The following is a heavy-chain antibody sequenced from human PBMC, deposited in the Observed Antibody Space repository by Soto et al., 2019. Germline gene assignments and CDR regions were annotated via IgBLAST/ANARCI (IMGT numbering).Heavy chain of an antibody. Sequence: GESLNISCQCSGYRFGNYWIGWVRPMPGKGLEWMAIIKPGDSESRYRPSFQGQVTITGDKAISTAYLQWSSLKATDAAKYYCARPRNHYAADWGQGTLVTVSS. V-gene: IGHV5-51*01. CDR1: GYRFGNYW. J-gene: IGHJ4*02. CDR3: ARPRNHYAAD. D-gene: IGHD4-17*01. CDR2: IKPGDSES.